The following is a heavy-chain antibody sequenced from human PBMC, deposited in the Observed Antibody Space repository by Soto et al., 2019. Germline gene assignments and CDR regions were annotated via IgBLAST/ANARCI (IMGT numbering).Heavy chain of an antibody. D-gene: IGHD3-10*01. V-gene: IGHV2-26*01. CDR3: ARVETTMAKEFNWFDP. Sequence: QVTLKESGPVLVKPTEPLTLTCTVSGFSLSNARMGVSWIRQPPGKALEWLAHIFSNDEKSYSTSLKSRPTSSKDASKSQVVLTMTNMDPVDTATYYWARVETTMAKEFNWFDPWGQGTLVTVSS. CDR2: IFSNDEK. J-gene: IGHJ5*02. CDR1: GFSLSNARMG.